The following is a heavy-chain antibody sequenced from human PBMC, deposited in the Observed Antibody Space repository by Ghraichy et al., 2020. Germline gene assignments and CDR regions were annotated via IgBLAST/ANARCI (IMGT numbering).Heavy chain of an antibody. Sequence: SETLSLTCTVSGGSISSGGYYWSWIRQHPGKGLEWIGYIYYSGTTYYNPSLKSRVTISVDTSRNQFSLKLNSVTAADTAVYYCARSQPPYSSGWCWFDPWGQGTLVTVSS. CDR2: IYYSGTT. J-gene: IGHJ5*02. CDR3: ARSQPPYSSGWCWFDP. D-gene: IGHD6-19*01. CDR1: GGSISSGGYY. V-gene: IGHV4-31*03.